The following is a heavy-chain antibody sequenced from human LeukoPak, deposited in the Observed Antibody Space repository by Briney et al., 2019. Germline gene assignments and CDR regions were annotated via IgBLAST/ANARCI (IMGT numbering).Heavy chain of an antibody. Sequence: QPGGSLRLSCAASGFTFSSYAMHWVRQAPGKGLEWVAVISYDGSNKYYADSVKGRFTISRDNSKNTLYLQMNSLRAEDTAVYYCARDRGIGIAVAGDFDYWGQGTLVTVSS. J-gene: IGHJ4*02. CDR3: ARDRGIGIAVAGDFDY. CDR1: GFTFSSYA. D-gene: IGHD6-19*01. CDR2: ISYDGSNK. V-gene: IGHV3-30-3*01.